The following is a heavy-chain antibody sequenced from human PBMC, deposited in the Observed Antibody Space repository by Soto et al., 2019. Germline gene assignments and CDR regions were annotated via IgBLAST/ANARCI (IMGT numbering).Heavy chain of an antibody. Sequence: TLSLTCTVSGGSISIYYWSWIRQPPGKGLEWIGYIYYSGSTNYNPSLKSRVTISVDTSKNQFSLKLSSVTAADTAVYYCARDSGGPRLAPLRYNWFDPWGQGTLVTVSS. D-gene: IGHD1-26*01. CDR3: ARDSGGPRLAPLRYNWFDP. V-gene: IGHV4-59*01. CDR1: GGSISIYY. CDR2: IYYSGST. J-gene: IGHJ5*02.